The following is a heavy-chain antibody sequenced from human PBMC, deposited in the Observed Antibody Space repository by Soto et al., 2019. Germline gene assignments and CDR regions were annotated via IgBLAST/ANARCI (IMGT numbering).Heavy chain of an antibody. V-gene: IGHV4-59*01. Sequence: PSETLSLTCTVSGGSISSYYWSWIRRPPGKGLEWIGYIYYSGSTNYNPSLKSRVTISVDTSKNQFSLKLSSVTAADTVVYYCARDRSGYFDYWGQGTLVTVSS. J-gene: IGHJ4*02. CDR3: ARDRSGYFDY. CDR2: IYYSGST. CDR1: GGSISSYY.